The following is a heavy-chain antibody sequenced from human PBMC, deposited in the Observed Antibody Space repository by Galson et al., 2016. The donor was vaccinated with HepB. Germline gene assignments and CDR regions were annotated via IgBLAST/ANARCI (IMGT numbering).Heavy chain of an antibody. CDR2: IYPGDSDT. V-gene: IGHV5-51*01. D-gene: IGHD6-13*01. Sequence: QSGAEVKKPGESLKISCKGSGYSFTSNWIGWVRQLPGKGLEWMGIIYPGDSDTRYSPSFQGQVTISADKSISTAYLQWSSLKASDTAMYYCARKPSSSWSRVTDFDDWGQGTLVTVSS. CDR1: GYSFTSNW. J-gene: IGHJ4*02. CDR3: ARKPSSSWSRVTDFDD.